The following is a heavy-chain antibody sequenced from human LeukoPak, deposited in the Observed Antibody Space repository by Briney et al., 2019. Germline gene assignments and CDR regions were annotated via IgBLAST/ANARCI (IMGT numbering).Heavy chain of an antibody. D-gene: IGHD3-10*01. Sequence: PSETLSLTCAVYGGSFSGYYWSWIRQPPGKGLEWIGEINHSGSTNYNPSLKSRVIISVDTSKNQFSLKLSSVTAADTAVYYCARGVIYGSGSYRPWTTDAFDIWGQGTMVTVSS. CDR1: GGSFSGYY. V-gene: IGHV4-34*01. CDR2: INHSGST. J-gene: IGHJ3*02. CDR3: ARGVIYGSGSYRPWTTDAFDI.